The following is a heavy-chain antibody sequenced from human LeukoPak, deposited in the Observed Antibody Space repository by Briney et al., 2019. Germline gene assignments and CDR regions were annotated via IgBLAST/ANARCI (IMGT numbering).Heavy chain of an antibody. J-gene: IGHJ4*02. CDR3: AKGKAAIPIDY. V-gene: IGHV3-23*01. Sequence: GGSLRLSCAASGFSFSSYVMSWVRQAPGKGLEWVSAVSGSGGSTYYADSVKGRFTISRDNSKNTLYLQMNSLRAEDTAVYYCAKGKAAIPIDYWGQGTLVTVSS. CDR1: GFSFSSYV. CDR2: VSGSGGST. D-gene: IGHD2-21*02.